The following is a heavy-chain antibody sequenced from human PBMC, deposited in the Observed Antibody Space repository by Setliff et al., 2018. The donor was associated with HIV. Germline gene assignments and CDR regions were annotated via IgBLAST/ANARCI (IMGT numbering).Heavy chain of an antibody. CDR2: VYYSGDI. V-gene: IGHV4-39*01. Sequence: SETLSLTCSVSGVSFSTNMYYWGWIRQPPGKGLEWVGSVYYSGDIFYNPSLRSRVTISLDSSKNQLSLRLRSVTAADTAVYFCARRAESTTTWFSSWYSYDMDVWGQGTTVTVSS. CDR1: GVSFSTNMYY. J-gene: IGHJ6*02. CDR3: ARRAESTTTWFSSWYSYDMDV. D-gene: IGHD2-15*01.